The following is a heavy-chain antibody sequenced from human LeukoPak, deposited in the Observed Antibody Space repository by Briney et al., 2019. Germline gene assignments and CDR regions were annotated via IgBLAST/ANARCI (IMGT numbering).Heavy chain of an antibody. J-gene: IGHJ5*01. Sequence: SETLSLTCAVYGGSFSGYYWTWIRQPPGKGLEWIGEINHSGSTNYNPSLKSRVTMSVDTSINQFSLRLNSVTAADTAVYYCARAYGSGSYHSNWFESWGQGTLVIVSS. CDR2: INHSGST. D-gene: IGHD3-10*01. V-gene: IGHV4-34*01. CDR3: ARAYGSGSYHSNWFES. CDR1: GGSFSGYY.